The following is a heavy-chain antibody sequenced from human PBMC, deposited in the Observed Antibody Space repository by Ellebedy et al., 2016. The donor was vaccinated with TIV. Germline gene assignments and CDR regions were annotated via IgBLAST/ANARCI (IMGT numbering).Heavy chain of an antibody. CDR3: AKDPVGVGPAFDL. J-gene: IGHJ3*01. V-gene: IGHV1-2*02. CDR2: INPDNGVT. Sequence: AASVKVSCKTSGYSFTAYYIHWVRQAPGQGTEWVGWINPDNGVTVYEQKLQGRVTITGDTSISTVHMELSRLRSDDTPIYYRAKDPVGVGPAFDLWGQGTMVTVSS. D-gene: IGHD1-26*01. CDR1: GYSFTAYY.